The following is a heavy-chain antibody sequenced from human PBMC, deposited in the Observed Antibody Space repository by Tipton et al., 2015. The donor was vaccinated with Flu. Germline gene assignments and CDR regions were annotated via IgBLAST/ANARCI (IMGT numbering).Heavy chain of an antibody. CDR2: ISGSGGST. V-gene: IGHV3-23*01. Sequence: SGFTFSSYAMSWVRQAPGKGLEWVSIISGSGGSTYYADSVKGRFPISRDNSKNTLYLQMNSLRAEDTAIYYCAKGKRSTYYDSSDYFFEYWGQGTLVTVSS. CDR3: AKGKRSTYYDSSDYFFEY. D-gene: IGHD3-22*01. CDR1: GFTFSSYA. J-gene: IGHJ4*02.